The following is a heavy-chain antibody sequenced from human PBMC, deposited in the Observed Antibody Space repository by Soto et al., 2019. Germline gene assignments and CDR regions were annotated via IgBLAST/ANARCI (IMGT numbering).Heavy chain of an antibody. V-gene: IGHV1-18*01. CDR2: ISAYNGNT. J-gene: IGHJ6*02. D-gene: IGHD6-13*01. CDR3: ARCIAASGTSYYYYGMDV. CDR1: GYTFTSYG. Sequence: ASVKVSCKASGYTFTSYGISWVRQAPGQGLEWMGWISAYNGNTNYAQKLQGRVTMTTDTSTSTAYMELRSLRSDDTAVYYCARCIAASGTSYYYYGMDVWGQGTTVTVSS.